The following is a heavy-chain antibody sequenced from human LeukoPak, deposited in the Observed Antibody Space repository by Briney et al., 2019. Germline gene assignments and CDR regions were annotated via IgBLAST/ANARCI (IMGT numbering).Heavy chain of an antibody. D-gene: IGHD3-22*01. CDR1: GGTFSSYA. CDR2: IIPIFGTA. J-gene: IGHJ3*02. V-gene: IGHV1-69*05. CDR3: ARDGLYYYDSGDAFDI. Sequence: SVKVSCKASGGTFSSYAISWVRQAPGQGLEWMGGIIPIFGTANYAQKFQGRVTMTTDTSTSTAYMELRSLRSDDTAVYYCARDGLYYYDSGDAFDIWGQGTMVTVSS.